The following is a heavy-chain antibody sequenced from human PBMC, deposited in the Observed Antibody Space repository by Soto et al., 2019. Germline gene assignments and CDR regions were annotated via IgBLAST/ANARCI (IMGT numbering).Heavy chain of an antibody. D-gene: IGHD3-16*01. CDR1: GFTFSSYG. CDR3: ARGEGEDGMGV. J-gene: IGHJ6*02. Sequence: GGSLRLSCAASGFTFSSYGMHWVRQAPGKGLEWVAVIWYDGSNKYYADSVKGRFTISRDNSKNTLYLQMNSLRAEDTAVYYCARGEGEDGMGVWGQGTTVTVSS. CDR2: IWYDGSNK. V-gene: IGHV3-33*01.